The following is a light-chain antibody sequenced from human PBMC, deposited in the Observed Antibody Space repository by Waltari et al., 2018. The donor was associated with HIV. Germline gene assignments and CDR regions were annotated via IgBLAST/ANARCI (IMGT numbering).Light chain of an antibody. CDR1: QSVTTY. CDR3: QQYAGSPLT. Sequence: EIVLTQSPGTLSLSPGERATLSCRASQSVTTYLACDQQKPGQAPRLLIYGASSTATGISDRFSGSGSGTDFTLTLSRLEPEDFAMFYCQQYAGSPLTFGGGTKVEIK. J-gene: IGKJ4*01. CDR2: GAS. V-gene: IGKV3-20*01.